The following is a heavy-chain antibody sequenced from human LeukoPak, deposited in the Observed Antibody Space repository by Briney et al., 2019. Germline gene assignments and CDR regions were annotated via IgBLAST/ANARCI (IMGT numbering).Heavy chain of an antibody. CDR3: ARDSKGTESGDYYYGMDV. Sequence: GASVKVSCEASGYTFTGYYMHWVRQAPGQGLEWMGWINPNSGGTNYAQKFQGWVTMTRDTSISTAYMELSRLRSDDTAVYYCARDSKGTESGDYYYGMDVWGKGTTVTVSS. CDR1: GYTFTGYY. CDR2: INPNSGGT. D-gene: IGHD7-27*01. V-gene: IGHV1-2*04. J-gene: IGHJ6*04.